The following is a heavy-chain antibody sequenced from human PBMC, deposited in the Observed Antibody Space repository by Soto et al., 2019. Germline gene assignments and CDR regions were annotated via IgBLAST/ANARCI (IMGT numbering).Heavy chain of an antibody. CDR1: GFTFSASW. Sequence: VGSLRLSCAASGFTFSASWMNWVRQTPGKGPEWVANMNTDGRVKNYAESVRGRFTISRDNAKNSLYLQMNSLRAEDTAVYSCAGGYDYLIDYWGQGTPVTVSS. V-gene: IGHV3-7*01. D-gene: IGHD3-22*01. J-gene: IGHJ4*02. CDR3: AGGYDYLIDY. CDR2: MNTDGRVK.